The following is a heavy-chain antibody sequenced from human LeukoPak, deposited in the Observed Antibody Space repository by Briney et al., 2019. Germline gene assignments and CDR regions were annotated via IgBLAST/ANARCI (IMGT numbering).Heavy chain of an antibody. CDR3: ARRFYDSNDAFDI. Sequence: SETLSLTCTVSGGSISSYYWSWIRQPPGKGLEWIGYIYYSGSTNYNPSLKSRVTISVDTSKNQFSLKLSSVTAADTAVYYCARRFYDSNDAFDIWGQGTMVTVSS. V-gene: IGHV4-59*08. CDR2: IYYSGST. CDR1: GGSISSYY. D-gene: IGHD2/OR15-2a*01. J-gene: IGHJ3*02.